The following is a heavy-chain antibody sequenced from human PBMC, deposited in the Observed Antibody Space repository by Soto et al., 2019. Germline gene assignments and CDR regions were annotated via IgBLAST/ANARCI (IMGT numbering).Heavy chain of an antibody. Sequence: GGSLRLSCAASGFTFSSYSMNWVRQAPGKGLEWVSSISSSSSYIYYADSVKGRFTISRDNAKNSLYLQMNSLRAEDTAVYYCARAKTYCGGDCYSGYFDYWGQGTLVTVSS. CDR2: ISSSSSYI. D-gene: IGHD2-21*02. CDR1: GFTFSSYS. V-gene: IGHV3-21*01. CDR3: ARAKTYCGGDCYSGYFDY. J-gene: IGHJ4*02.